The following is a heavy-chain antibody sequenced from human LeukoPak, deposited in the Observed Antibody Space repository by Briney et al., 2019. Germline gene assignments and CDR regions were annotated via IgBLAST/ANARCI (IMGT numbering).Heavy chain of an antibody. J-gene: IGHJ4*02. CDR2: MYTSGDT. CDR3: ARGSREMATIFDY. V-gene: IGHV4-4*07. D-gene: IGHD5-24*01. CDR1: GDSISNYW. Sequence: PSETPSLTCSVSGDSISNYWWNWIRQPAGKELEWIGRMYTSGDTNYNPSLKSRVTMSVDTSKNQVSLRLTSVIAADTAVYYCARGSREMATIFDYWGQGTLVTVSS.